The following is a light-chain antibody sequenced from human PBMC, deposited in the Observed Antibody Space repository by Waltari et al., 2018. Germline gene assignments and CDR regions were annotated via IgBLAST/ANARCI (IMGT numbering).Light chain of an antibody. J-gene: IGLJ2*01. CDR1: SSPIGNYY. Sequence: QSVLTQPPSVSAAPGPRVTLSFSGSSSPIGNYYVSWYPQLPGAAPKLLIYDNNKRPSGIPDRFSASKSGTSATLGITGLQIGDEADYYCATWDNSLSEVVFGGGTKLTVL. CDR3: ATWDNSLSEVV. V-gene: IGLV1-51*01. CDR2: DNN.